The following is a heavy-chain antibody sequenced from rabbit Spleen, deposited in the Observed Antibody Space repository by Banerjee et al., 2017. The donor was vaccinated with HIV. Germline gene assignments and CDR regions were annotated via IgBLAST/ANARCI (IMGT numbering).Heavy chain of an antibody. CDR1: GVSFSDKDV. CDR3: VREVAARFKL. J-gene: IGHJ4*01. Sequence: EQLEESGGGLVKPEGSLTLTCKASGVSFSDKDVMCWVRQAPGKGLEWIACINAVTGKAVYASWAKGRFTFSKTSSTTVTLQMTSLTVADTATYFCVREVAARFKLWGPGTLVTVS. CDR2: INAVTGKA. V-gene: IGHV1S45*01. D-gene: IGHD4-1*01.